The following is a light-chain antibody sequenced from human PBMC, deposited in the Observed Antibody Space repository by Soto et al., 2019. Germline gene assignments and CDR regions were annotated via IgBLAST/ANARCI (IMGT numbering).Light chain of an antibody. V-gene: IGKV3-20*01. CDR1: QSISSSY. CDR2: GVS. CDR3: QQYGSSPRT. Sequence: EIVLTQSPGTLSLSPGEGTTLSCRASQSISSSYFAWYQQKPGQAPRLLIYGVSIRATGIPDRFSGSGSGTDFTLTIGRLEPEDFAVYYCQQYGSSPRTFGQGTKLEIK. J-gene: IGKJ2*01.